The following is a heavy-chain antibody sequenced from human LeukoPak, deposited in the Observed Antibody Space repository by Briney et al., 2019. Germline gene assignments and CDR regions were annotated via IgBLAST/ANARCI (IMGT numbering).Heavy chain of an antibody. J-gene: IGHJ5*02. Sequence: GSSVKVSCKASGGTFSTYAISWVRQAPGQGLEWMGRIIPIFGVAKYAQKFQGRVTITADKSTSTAYMELSSLTSEDTAVCYCAREGTSVAGTWWFDPWGQGTLVTVSS. CDR1: GGTFSTYA. D-gene: IGHD6-19*01. CDR3: AREGTSVAGTWWFDP. CDR2: IIPIFGVA. V-gene: IGHV1-69*04.